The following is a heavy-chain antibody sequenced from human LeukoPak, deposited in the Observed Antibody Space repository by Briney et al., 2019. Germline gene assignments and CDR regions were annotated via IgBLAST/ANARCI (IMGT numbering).Heavy chain of an antibody. Sequence: PSETMSLTSTVYGGSISSQYRSWIRQPPGKGLEWVGYIYCSGSTNYNPSLKRRVTISVDTSKNQFSLKLSAVTAADTAVYYCARENWGYFDYWGQGTLVTVSS. CDR1: GGSISSQY. J-gene: IGHJ4*02. CDR3: ARENWGYFDY. CDR2: IYCSGST. V-gene: IGHV4-59*11. D-gene: IGHD7-27*01.